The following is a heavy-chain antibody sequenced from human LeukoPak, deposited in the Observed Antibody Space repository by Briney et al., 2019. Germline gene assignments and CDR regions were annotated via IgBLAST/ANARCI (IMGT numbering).Heavy chain of an antibody. D-gene: IGHD1-26*01. V-gene: IGHV4-4*07. CDR1: GGSISSYY. Sequence: SETLSLTCTVSGGSISSYYWSWIRQPAGKGLEWIGRIYTSGSTNYNPSLKSRVTMSVDTSKNQFSLQLNSVTPEDTAVYYCVTGGVGATIGQNDAFDIWGQGTMVTVSS. J-gene: IGHJ3*02. CDR2: IYTSGST. CDR3: VTGGVGATIGQNDAFDI.